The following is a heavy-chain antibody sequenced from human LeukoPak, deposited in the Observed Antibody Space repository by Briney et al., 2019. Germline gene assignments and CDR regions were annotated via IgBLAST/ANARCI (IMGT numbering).Heavy chain of an antibody. Sequence: ASVKVSCKASGYTFTGYYVHWVRQAPGQGLEWMGRINPNSGDTNYAQKFQGRVTMARDTSISTAYMELSSLRSEDTAVYYCAREESSGPSDYWGQGTLVTVSS. CDR1: GYTFTGYY. CDR2: INPNSGDT. V-gene: IGHV1-2*06. CDR3: AREESSGPSDY. J-gene: IGHJ4*02. D-gene: IGHD6-19*01.